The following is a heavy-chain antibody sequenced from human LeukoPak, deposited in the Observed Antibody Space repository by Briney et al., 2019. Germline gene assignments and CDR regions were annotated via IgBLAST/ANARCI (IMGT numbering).Heavy chain of an antibody. CDR1: GGSISSYF. CDR3: TGRGNTYGFGWFDP. V-gene: IGHV4-59*01. D-gene: IGHD5-18*01. CDR2: VYNSGST. Sequence: SETLSLTCTVSGGSISSYFWSWIRQPPGKGLEWIGYVYNSGSTRYNSSLQSRVSISLDTSQNQFSLKLSSVTAADTAVYYCTGRGNTYGFGWFDPWGKGTTVTVSS. J-gene: IGHJ6*04.